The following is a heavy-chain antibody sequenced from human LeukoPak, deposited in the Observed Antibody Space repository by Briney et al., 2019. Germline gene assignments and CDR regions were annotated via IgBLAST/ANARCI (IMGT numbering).Heavy chain of an antibody. Sequence: SETLSLTCTVSGGSISSYYWSWIRQPPGKGLEWIGYIYYSGSTNYNPSLKSRVTISVDTSKNQFSLKLSSVTAADTAVYYCATIGYEDYFFDYWGQGTLVTVSS. CDR1: GGSISSYY. CDR3: ATIGYEDYFFDY. J-gene: IGHJ4*02. D-gene: IGHD2-2*01. CDR2: IYYSGST. V-gene: IGHV4-59*01.